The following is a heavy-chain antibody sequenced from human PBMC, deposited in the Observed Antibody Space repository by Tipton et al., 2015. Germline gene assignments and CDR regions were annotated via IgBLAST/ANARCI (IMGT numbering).Heavy chain of an antibody. CDR3: ARSLTYYDFLTGYRRPPGYFDY. CDR1: GDSVSSNSAA. D-gene: IGHD3-9*01. J-gene: IGHJ4*02. Sequence: VKPSQTLSLTCAISGDSVSSNSAAWNWIRQSPSRGLEWLGRTYYRSKWYNDYPVSVKSRITINPDTSKNQFSLQLNSVTPEDTAVYYCARSLTYYDFLTGYRRPPGYFDYWGQGTLVTVSS. V-gene: IGHV6-1*01. CDR2: TYYRSKWYN.